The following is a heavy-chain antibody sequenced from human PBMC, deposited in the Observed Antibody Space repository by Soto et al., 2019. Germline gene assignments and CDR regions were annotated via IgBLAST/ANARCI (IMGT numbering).Heavy chain of an antibody. Sequence: QLQLQESGSGLVKPSQTLSLTCSVPGGSISSGCYSWGWIRQPRGKGLEWIGYIYHSGSTNYYPYLMRGVTTSGDRSTNQSSMKPSSVTAADTSVYFCAAGGGLPRYYWGQGTLVSVS. D-gene: IGHD5-12*01. CDR3: AAGGGLPRYY. CDR2: IYHSGST. V-gene: IGHV4-30-2*01. CDR1: GGSISSGCYS. J-gene: IGHJ4*02.